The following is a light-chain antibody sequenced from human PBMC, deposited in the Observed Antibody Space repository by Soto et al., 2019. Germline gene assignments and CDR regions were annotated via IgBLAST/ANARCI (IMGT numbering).Light chain of an antibody. V-gene: IGKV1-39*01. CDR1: QSIGSY. CDR3: QQSYSTPRT. J-gene: IGKJ1*01. Sequence: DIQMTQSPSSLSASVGDRVTITCRASQSIGSYSNWYQQKPGKAPKLLIYAASSLQSGVPSRFSGSGSGADFTLTISSLQPEDFATYYCQQSYSTPRTFGQGTKVDIK. CDR2: AAS.